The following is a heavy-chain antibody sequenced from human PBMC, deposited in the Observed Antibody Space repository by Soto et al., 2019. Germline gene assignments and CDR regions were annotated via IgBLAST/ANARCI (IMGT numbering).Heavy chain of an antibody. CDR2: ISSSSSYI. J-gene: IGHJ5*01. CDR1: GFTFSSYW. CDR3: PRGFHQDIGRTFDS. Sequence: ETLSLSCAASGFTFSSYWMHWVRQAPGKGLEWVSSISSSSSYIYYADSVKGRFTISRDNAKNSVYLQMNSLRAEDTAVYHCPRGFHQDIGRTFDSWGQGTLVTVSS. V-gene: IGHV3-21*01. D-gene: IGHD2-15*01.